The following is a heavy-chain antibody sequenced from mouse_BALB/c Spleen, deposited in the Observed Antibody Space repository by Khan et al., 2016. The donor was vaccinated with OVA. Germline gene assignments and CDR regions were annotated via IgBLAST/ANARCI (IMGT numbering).Heavy chain of an antibody. CDR3: ARDRIDY. CDR2: INPSSGHT. Sequence: QVQLQQSGAELAKPGASVKMSCKASGYTFSNYWIHWVKQRPGQGLEWIGYINPSSGHTYYNQTFNDKATLTTDKSSGTAYMQLSSLTSEDSAVYYCARDRIDYWGQGTTLTVSS. CDR1: GYTFSNYW. V-gene: IGHV1-7*01. J-gene: IGHJ2*01.